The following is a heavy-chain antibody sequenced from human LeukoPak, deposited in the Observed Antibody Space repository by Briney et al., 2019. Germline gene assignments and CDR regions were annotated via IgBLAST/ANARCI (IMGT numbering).Heavy chain of an antibody. V-gene: IGHV1-18*01. CDR3: ARAIVWAAGLLGAFDI. CDR2: ISAYNGNT. J-gene: IGHJ3*02. D-gene: IGHD3-16*02. CDR1: GYTFTSYG. Sequence: ASVKVSCKASGYTFTSYGISWVRQAPGQGLEWMGWISAYNGNTNYAQKLQGRVTMTTDKSTSTAYMELRSLRSDDTAVYYCARAIVWAAGLLGAFDIWGQGTMVTVSS.